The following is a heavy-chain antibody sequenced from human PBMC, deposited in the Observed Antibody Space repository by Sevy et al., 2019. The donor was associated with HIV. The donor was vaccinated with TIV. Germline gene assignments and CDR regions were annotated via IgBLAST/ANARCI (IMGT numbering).Heavy chain of an antibody. CDR3: TTTVRYCGGGSCYSLIQH. CDR2: IKSKTDGGTT. Sequence: GGSLRLSCAASGFTLSNAWMSWVRQAQGKGLEWVGRIKSKTDGGTTDDAATVKGRFTISGDDSKNTLFLQMNSLTTADTAVYYCTTTVRYCGGGSCYSLIQHWGQGTLVTVSS. V-gene: IGHV3-15*01. D-gene: IGHD2-15*01. CDR1: GFTLSNAW. J-gene: IGHJ1*01.